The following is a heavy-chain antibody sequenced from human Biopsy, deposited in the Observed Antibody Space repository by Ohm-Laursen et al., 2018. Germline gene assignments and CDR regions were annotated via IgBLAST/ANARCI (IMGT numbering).Heavy chain of an antibody. V-gene: IGHV1-18*01. J-gene: IGHJ4*02. CDR1: GYTFISFG. CDR2: IGGDNGDT. D-gene: IGHD3-22*01. CDR3: ARDGKYDSRGY. Sequence: LVKVSCKASGYTFISFGITWVRQAPGQGLEWVGYIGGDNGDTKYAQKFQGRVTMTTDTSTSTAYMELRSLRSDDTAFYYCARDGKYDSRGYWGPGTLVTVSS.